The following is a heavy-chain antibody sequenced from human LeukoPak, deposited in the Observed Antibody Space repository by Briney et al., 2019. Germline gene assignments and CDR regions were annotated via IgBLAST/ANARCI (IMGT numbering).Heavy chain of an antibody. CDR2: IYYSGST. V-gene: IGHV4-61*01. J-gene: IGHJ4*02. D-gene: IGHD4-17*01. Sequence: SETLSLTCTVSGDSVSSGSHYWSWIRQPPGKGLEWVGYIYYSGSTNYNPSLKSRVTISVDTSKNQFSLKLSSVTAADTAVYYCARDSRVALKPYGDYCPLDYWGQGTLVTVSS. CDR3: ARDSRVALKPYGDYCPLDY. CDR1: GDSVSSGSHY.